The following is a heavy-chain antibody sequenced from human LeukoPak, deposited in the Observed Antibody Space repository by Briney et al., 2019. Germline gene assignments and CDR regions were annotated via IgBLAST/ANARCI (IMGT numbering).Heavy chain of an antibody. CDR2: INHSGST. V-gene: IGHV4-34*01. Sequence: SETLSLTCAVYGGSFSGYYWSWIRQPPGKGLEWIGEINHSGSTNYNPSLKSRVTISVDTSKKHFSLKLSSVTAADTAVYYCARTIANYCSSTSCYNWFDPGGQGTLVTVSS. J-gene: IGHJ5*02. D-gene: IGHD2-2*01. CDR1: GGSFSGYY. CDR3: ARTIANYCSSTSCYNWFDP.